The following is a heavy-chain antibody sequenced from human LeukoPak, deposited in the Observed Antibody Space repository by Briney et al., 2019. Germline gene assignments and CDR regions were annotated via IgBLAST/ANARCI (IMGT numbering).Heavy chain of an antibody. J-gene: IGHJ4*02. V-gene: IGHV3-15*01. D-gene: IGHD5-18*01. CDR1: GFTFSNAW. Sequence: GGSLRLSCVASGFTFSNAWMSWVRQAPGKGLEWVGRIKSKTDGGTTDYAAPVKGRFTISRDDSKNTLYLQMNSLKTEDTAVYYCTTHTAYNYFDYWGQGTLVTVSS. CDR3: TTHTAYNYFDY. CDR2: IKSKTDGGTT.